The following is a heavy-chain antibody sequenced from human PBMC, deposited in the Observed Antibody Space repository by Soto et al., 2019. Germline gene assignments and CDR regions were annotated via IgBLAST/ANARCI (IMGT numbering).Heavy chain of an antibody. CDR3: AKDREHPLRALGRKVHYYGMDV. Sequence: PGGSLRLSCAASGFTFSSYGMHWVRQAPGKGPEWVAVISYDGSNKYYADSVKGRFTISRDNSKNTLYLQMNSLRAEDTAVYYCAKDREHPLRALGRKVHYYGMDVWGQGTTVTVSS. V-gene: IGHV3-30*18. J-gene: IGHJ6*02. CDR2: ISYDGSNK. CDR1: GFTFSSYG. D-gene: IGHD1-1*01.